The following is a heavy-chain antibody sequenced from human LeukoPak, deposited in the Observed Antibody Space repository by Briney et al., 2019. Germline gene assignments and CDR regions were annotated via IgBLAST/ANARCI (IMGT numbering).Heavy chain of an antibody. CDR1: GGSISSYY. V-gene: IGHV4-4*07. Sequence: SETLSLTCTVSGGSISSYYWSWIRQPAGKGLEWIGRIYTSGSTNYNPSLKSRVTMSVDTSKNQFSLKLSSVTAADTAVYYCARDSPITMIVVAHDAFDIWGQGTMVTVSS. CDR2: IYTSGST. D-gene: IGHD3-22*01. J-gene: IGHJ3*02. CDR3: ARDSPITMIVVAHDAFDI.